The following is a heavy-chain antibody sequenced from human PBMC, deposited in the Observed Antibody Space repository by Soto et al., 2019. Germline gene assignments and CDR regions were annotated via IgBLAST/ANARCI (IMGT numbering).Heavy chain of an antibody. J-gene: IGHJ5*02. D-gene: IGHD2-15*01. Sequence: PGGSLSLSSAGSGFTFGDSCMSWIRQAPGEGLEWLSYISPGSRYPAYADSVKGRFTISRDNAKRSLYLQMMSLTAEDTAIYYCVRGGGGGLFDPWGQGTMVTVSS. V-gene: IGHV3-11*06. CDR1: GFTFGDSC. CDR2: ISPGSRYP. CDR3: VRGGGGGLFDP.